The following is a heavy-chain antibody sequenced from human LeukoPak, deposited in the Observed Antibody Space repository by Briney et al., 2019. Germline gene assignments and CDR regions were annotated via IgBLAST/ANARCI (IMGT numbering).Heavy chain of an antibody. Sequence: GGSLRLSCAASGFTFSSYNMNWVRQAPGKGLEWVSSISSSSSYIYYADSVKGRFTISRDNAKNSLYLQMNSLRAEDTAVYYCARDGVLYYDILTGYSGYYYYGTDVWGKGTTVTVSS. V-gene: IGHV3-21*01. D-gene: IGHD3-9*01. CDR3: ARDGVLYYDILTGYSGYYYYGTDV. J-gene: IGHJ6*04. CDR2: ISSSSSYI. CDR1: GFTFSSYN.